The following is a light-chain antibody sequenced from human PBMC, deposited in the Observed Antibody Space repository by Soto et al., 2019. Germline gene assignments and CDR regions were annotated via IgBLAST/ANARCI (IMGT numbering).Light chain of an antibody. J-gene: IGKJ1*01. CDR1: QSVSSN. Sequence: IVMTQSPATLSVSPGERATLSCRASQSVSSNLAWYQQKPGQAPRLLIYGASTRATGIPARFSGSGSGTEFTLTISSLQSEDFATYYCLQHYNFSWTFGQGTKVDI. V-gene: IGKV3-15*01. CDR3: LQHYNFSWT. CDR2: GAS.